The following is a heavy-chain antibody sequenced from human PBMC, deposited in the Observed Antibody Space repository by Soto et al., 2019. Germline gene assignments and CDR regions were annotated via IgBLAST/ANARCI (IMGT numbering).Heavy chain of an antibody. J-gene: IGHJ4*02. Sequence: AVKVSCKDSEGTFSSYAISWVRQAPGQGLEWMGGIIPIFGTANYAQNFQGRVTITADESTSTAYMELSSLRSEDTAVYYCARSSGANRALIFDYWGQGTLATAPQ. CDR1: EGTFSSYA. V-gene: IGHV1-69*13. CDR2: IIPIFGTA. D-gene: IGHD6-25*01. CDR3: ARSSGANRALIFDY.